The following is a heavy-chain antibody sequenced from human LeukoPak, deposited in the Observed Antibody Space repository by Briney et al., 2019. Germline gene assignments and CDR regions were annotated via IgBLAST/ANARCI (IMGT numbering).Heavy chain of an antibody. D-gene: IGHD5-18*01. V-gene: IGHV1-18*01. CDR3: ARDDRTVDTAMSFQR. CDR2: ISGYNGDT. J-gene: IGHJ1*01. CDR1: GYSFTNYG. Sequence: GASVKVSCKASGYSFTNYGISWVRQAPGQGLEWMGWISGYNGDTIYAQKLQGGVTLTIDTSTTTVYMELRSLKSDDTAVYYCARDDRTVDTAMSFQRWGQGTLVTVSS.